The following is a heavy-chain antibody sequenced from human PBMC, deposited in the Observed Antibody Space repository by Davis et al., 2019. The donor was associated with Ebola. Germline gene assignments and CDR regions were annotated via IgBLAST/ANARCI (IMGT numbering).Heavy chain of an antibody. CDR1: GGSISSYH. J-gene: IGHJ6*03. CDR3: ARGSPAYSSRGYYYYYMDV. CDR2: IYYSGST. V-gene: IGHV4-59*01. Sequence: PGGSLRLSCTVSGGSISSYHWSWIRQSPGKGLEWIGYIYYSGSTNYNPSLKSRVTISVDTSKNQFSLKLSSVTAADTAVYLCARGSPAYSSRGYYYYYMDVWGKGTTVTVSS. D-gene: IGHD3-16*01.